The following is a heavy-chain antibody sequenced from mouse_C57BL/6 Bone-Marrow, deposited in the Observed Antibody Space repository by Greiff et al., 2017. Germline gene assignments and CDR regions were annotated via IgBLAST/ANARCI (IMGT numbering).Heavy chain of an antibody. CDR2: ISDGGSYT. J-gene: IGHJ1*03. Sequence: EVKLMESGGGLVKPGGSLKLSCAASGFTFSSYAMSWVRQTPEKRLEWVATISDGGSYTYYPDNVKGRFTISRDNAKNNLYLQMSHLTSEDTAMYYFASDWTVVALYWYFDVWGTGTTVTVSS. D-gene: IGHD1-1*01. CDR3: ASDWTVVALYWYFDV. CDR1: GFTFSSYA. V-gene: IGHV5-4*03.